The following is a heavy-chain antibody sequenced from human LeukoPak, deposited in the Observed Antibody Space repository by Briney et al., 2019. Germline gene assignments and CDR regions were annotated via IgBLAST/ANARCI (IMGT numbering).Heavy chain of an antibody. Sequence: GGSLRLSCAASGFTFSSYAMHWVRQAPGKGLEWVAVISYDGSNKYYADSVKGRFTISRDNSKNTLYLQMNSLRAEDTAVYYCAREEYYYDSSGFDYWGQGTLATVSS. V-gene: IGHV3-30-3*01. D-gene: IGHD3-22*01. CDR2: ISYDGSNK. J-gene: IGHJ4*02. CDR3: AREEYYYDSSGFDY. CDR1: GFTFSSYA.